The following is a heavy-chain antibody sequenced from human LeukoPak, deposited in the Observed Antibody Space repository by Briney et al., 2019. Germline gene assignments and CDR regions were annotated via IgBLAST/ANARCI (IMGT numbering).Heavy chain of an antibody. D-gene: IGHD3-3*01. CDR2: INHSGST. CDR3: ARHDGHYDFWSGYSQGSYGMDV. J-gene: IGHJ6*02. V-gene: IGHV4-34*01. CDR1: GGSFSGYY. Sequence: PSETLSLTCAVYGGSFSGYYWSWIRQPPGKGLEWIGEINHSGSTNYNPSLKSRVTISVDTSKNQFSLKLSSVTAADTAVYYCARHDGHYDFWSGYSQGSYGMDVWGQGTTVTVSS.